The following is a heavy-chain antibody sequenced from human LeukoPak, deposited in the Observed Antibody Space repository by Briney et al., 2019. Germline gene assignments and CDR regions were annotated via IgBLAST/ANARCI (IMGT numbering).Heavy chain of an antibody. D-gene: IGHD3-22*01. CDR2: VSGSGRGENT. Sequence: GGSLRLSCAASGFTFSSSAMSWVRQAPGKGLEWVSNVSGSGRGENTYYADSVKGRFTISRDNSKNTLILQMNSLRAEDTAMYYCAKDTDLLYYDSRAYATGFDCWGQGTLVTVSS. CDR3: AKDTDLLYYDSRAYATGFDC. J-gene: IGHJ4*02. V-gene: IGHV3-23*01. CDR1: GFTFSSSA.